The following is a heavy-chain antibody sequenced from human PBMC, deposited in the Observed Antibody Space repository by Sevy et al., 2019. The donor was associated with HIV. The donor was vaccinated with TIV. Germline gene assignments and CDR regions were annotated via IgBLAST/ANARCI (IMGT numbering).Heavy chain of an antibody. CDR1: GFTFSSYA. Sequence: GGSLRLSCAASGFTFSSYAMHWVRQAPGKGLEWVAVISYDGSNKYYADSVKGRFTISRDNSKNTLYLQMNSLRAEDTAVYDCARDGPTYYFDYWGQGTLVTVSS. V-gene: IGHV3-30-3*01. D-gene: IGHD3-16*01. J-gene: IGHJ4*02. CDR3: ARDGPTYYFDY. CDR2: ISYDGSNK.